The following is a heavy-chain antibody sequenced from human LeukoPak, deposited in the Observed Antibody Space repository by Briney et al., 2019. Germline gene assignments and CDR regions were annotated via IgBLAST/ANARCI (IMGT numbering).Heavy chain of an antibody. CDR1: GGSISSGGYY. D-gene: IGHD3-3*01. CDR2: IYYSGST. V-gene: IGHV4-31*03. Sequence: SETLSLTCTVSGGSISSGGYYWSWIRQHPGKGLEWIGYIYYSGSTYYNPSLKSRVTIPVDTSKNQFSLKLSSVTAADTAVYYCARVWMEAVFGVVIMGPNYYGMDVWGQGTTVTVSS. J-gene: IGHJ6*02. CDR3: ARVWMEAVFGVVIMGPNYYGMDV.